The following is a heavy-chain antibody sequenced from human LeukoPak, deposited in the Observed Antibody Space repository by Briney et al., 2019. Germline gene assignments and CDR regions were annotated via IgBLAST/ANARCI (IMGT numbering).Heavy chain of an antibody. CDR3: ARLPDVSGWPFDY. CDR1: DDTISRDF. CDR2: IRYSGRT. Sequence: SETLSLTCTASDDTISRDFWTWIRQPPGKGLDWIGYIRYSGRTEYNPSLKSRVTISIQTFKNQFSLKLTSVTAADTAIYYCARLPDVSGWPFDYWGQGILVTVSS. V-gene: IGHV4-59*01. J-gene: IGHJ4*02. D-gene: IGHD6-19*01.